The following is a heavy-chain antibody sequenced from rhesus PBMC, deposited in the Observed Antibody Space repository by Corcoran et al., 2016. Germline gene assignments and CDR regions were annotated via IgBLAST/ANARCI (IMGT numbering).Heavy chain of an antibody. V-gene: IGHV2-95*01. Sequence: QVTLKESGPALVKPTQTLTLTCTFSGFSISTTRTGVGWIRQPPGKAMEWLASIYWHDSKYSSTSLKSSLTISKDTSKNQVVLTMTNMDPVDTATYYCARVLDILVVFTAIRYFDYWVQGVLVTVSS. CDR3: ARVLDILVVFTAIRYFDY. CDR1: GFSISTTRTG. CDR2: IYWHDSK. D-gene: IGHD2-27*01. J-gene: IGHJ4*01.